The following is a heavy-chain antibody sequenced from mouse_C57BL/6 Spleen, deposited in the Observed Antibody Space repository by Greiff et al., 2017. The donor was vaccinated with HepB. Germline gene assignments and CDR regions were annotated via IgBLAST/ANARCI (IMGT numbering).Heavy chain of an antibody. D-gene: IGHD2-4*01. Sequence: VQLQQPGAELVKPGASVKMSCKASGYTFTSYWITWVKQRPGQGLEWIGDIYPGSGSTNYNEKFKSKATLTVDTSSSTAYMQLSSLTSEDSAVYYCARKFYDYDVGYAMDYWGQGTSVTVSS. CDR2: IYPGSGST. CDR1: GYTFTSYW. CDR3: ARKFYDYDVGYAMDY. V-gene: IGHV1-55*01. J-gene: IGHJ4*01.